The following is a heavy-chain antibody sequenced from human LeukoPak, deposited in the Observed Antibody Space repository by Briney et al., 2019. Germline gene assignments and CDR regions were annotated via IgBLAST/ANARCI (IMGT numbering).Heavy chain of an antibody. CDR1: GYTYTGYI. CDR3: ARGWDIPNSWLDY. J-gene: IGHJ4*02. D-gene: IGHD2-15*01. Sequence: ASVKVSCKASGYTYTGYIMHWVRRAPGQGREWMGIINPSGGSTSYAQKFQGRVTMTRDTSTSTVYMDLSSLRSEDTAVYYCARGWDIPNSWLDYWGQGTLVTVSS. CDR2: INPSGGST. V-gene: IGHV1-46*01.